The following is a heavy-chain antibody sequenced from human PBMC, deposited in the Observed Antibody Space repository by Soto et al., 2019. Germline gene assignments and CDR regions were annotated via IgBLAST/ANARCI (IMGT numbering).Heavy chain of an antibody. J-gene: IGHJ4*02. CDR1: GFTFSSFA. CDR2: LTGSGDRT. CDR3: AKGTAVATGDMAY. V-gene: IGHV3-23*01. Sequence: EVQLLESGGGLVQPGGSLRLSCAASGFTFSSFAMTWVRQAQGKGLEWVSSLTGSGDRTYYADSVKGRFTISRDNSMNPRYLQMNSLRADDTALYYCAKGTAVATGDMAYWGQGTLVTVSS. D-gene: IGHD5-12*01.